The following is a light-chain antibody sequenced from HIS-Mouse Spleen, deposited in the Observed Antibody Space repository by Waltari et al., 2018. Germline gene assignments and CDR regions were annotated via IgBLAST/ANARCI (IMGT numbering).Light chain of an antibody. V-gene: IGLV2-23*01. CDR3: CSYAGSREV. CDR2: EGS. CDR1: SSYVGSYNL. Sequence: QSALTQPASVSGSPGQSITISCTGTSSYVGSYNLVPWYQQHPGKAPKLMIYEGSKRPSGVSNRFSGSKSGNTASLTISGLQAEDEADYYCCSYAGSREVFGTGTKVTVL. J-gene: IGLJ1*01.